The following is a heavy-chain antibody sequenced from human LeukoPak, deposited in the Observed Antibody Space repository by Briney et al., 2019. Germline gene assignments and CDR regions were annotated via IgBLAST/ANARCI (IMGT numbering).Heavy chain of an antibody. D-gene: IGHD3-22*01. V-gene: IGHV4-59*08. CDR3: ARQDSSAYPADY. CDR1: GGSISSYY. Sequence: PSETLSLTCNVSGGSISSYYWSWIRQPPGKGLEWIGYIYYSGSTNYNPSLESRATISVDTSKNYFSLKLNSVTAADTAVYYCARQDSSAYPADYWGQGTLVTVSS. CDR2: IYYSGST. J-gene: IGHJ4*02.